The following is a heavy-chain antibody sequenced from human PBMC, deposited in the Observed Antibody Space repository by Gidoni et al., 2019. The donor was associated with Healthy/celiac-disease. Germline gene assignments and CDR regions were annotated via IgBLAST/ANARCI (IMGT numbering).Heavy chain of an antibody. Sequence: EVQLLESGGGLVQPGGSLQLSCAASGFTFSSYAMSWVRQAQGKGLEWVSAISGSGGSTYYADSVKGRFTISRDNSKNTLYLQMNSLRAEDTAVYYCAKAKVNGGNRYGMDVWGQGTTVTVSS. D-gene: IGHD2-15*01. CDR3: AKAKVNGGNRYGMDV. V-gene: IGHV3-23*01. CDR1: GFTFSSYA. J-gene: IGHJ6*02. CDR2: ISGSGGST.